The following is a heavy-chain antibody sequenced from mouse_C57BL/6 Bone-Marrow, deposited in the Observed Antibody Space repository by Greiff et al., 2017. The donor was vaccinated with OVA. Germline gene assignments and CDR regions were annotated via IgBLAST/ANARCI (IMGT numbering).Heavy chain of an antibody. D-gene: IGHD1-1*01. Sequence: QVQLQQPGAELVKPGASVKLSCKASGYTFTSYWMHWVKQRPGQGLEWIGMIHPNSGSTNYNEKFKSKATLTVDKSSSTAYMQLSSLTSEDSAVYYCARKLDYYGNYYAMDYWGQGTSVTVSS. CDR3: ARKLDYYGNYYAMDY. J-gene: IGHJ4*01. CDR1: GYTFTSYW. V-gene: IGHV1-64*01. CDR2: IHPNSGST.